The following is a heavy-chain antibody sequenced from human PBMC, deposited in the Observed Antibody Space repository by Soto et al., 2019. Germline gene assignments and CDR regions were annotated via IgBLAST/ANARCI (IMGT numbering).Heavy chain of an antibody. J-gene: IGHJ3*02. CDR1: GFTFDDYT. CDR3: AKDLMGWSSAFDI. CDR2: ISWDGGST. Sequence: GVSLRLSCAASGFTFDDYTMHWVRQAPGKGLEWVSLISWDGGSTYYADSVKGRFTISRDNSKNSLYLQMNSLRTEDTALYYCAKDLMGWSSAFDISGQGTMVTVSS. V-gene: IGHV3-43*01. D-gene: IGHD6-19*01.